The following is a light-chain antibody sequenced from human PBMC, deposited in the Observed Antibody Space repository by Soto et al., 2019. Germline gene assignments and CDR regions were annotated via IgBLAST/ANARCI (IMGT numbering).Light chain of an antibody. V-gene: IGLV2-14*01. Sequence: QSVLTQPASVSGPPGQSITISCTGSSSDIGRHDYVSWYQHHPGKVPKVIIYEVIHRPSGVSNRFSGSKSGNVASLTISGLQPEDEARYYCSSYSTTDALLVFGGGTKLTVL. CDR1: SSDIGRHDY. J-gene: IGLJ2*01. CDR3: SSYSTTDALLV. CDR2: EVI.